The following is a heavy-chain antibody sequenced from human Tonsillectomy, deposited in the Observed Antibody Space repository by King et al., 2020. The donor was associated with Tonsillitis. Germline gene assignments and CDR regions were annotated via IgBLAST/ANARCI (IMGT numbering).Heavy chain of an antibody. CDR3: ARDRGGDYYYYYGMDV. Sequence: VQLVESGGGLIQPGGSLRLSCAASGFTVSSNYMSWVRQAPGKGLEWVSVIYSGGSTYYADSVKGRFTISRDNSKNTLYLQMNSLRAEDTAAYYCARDRGGDYYYYYGMDVWGQGTTVTVSS. J-gene: IGHJ6*02. D-gene: IGHD3-10*01. CDR2: IYSGGST. CDR1: GFTVSSNY. V-gene: IGHV3-53*01.